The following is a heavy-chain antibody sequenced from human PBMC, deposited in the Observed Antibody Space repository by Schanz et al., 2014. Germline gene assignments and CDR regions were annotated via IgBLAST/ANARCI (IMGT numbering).Heavy chain of an antibody. J-gene: IGHJ3*02. V-gene: IGHV3-74*02. CDR2: INGDGSRT. CDR1: GFTFSNYW. Sequence: EVQLLESGGGLVQPGGSLRLSCAASGFTFSNYWMHWVGQAPGKGLVWVSRINGDGSRTAYADSVKARFTISRDNAKNTLYLQMNSLRAEDTAVYYCAKSDAFDIWGQGTLVTVSS. CDR3: AKSDAFDI.